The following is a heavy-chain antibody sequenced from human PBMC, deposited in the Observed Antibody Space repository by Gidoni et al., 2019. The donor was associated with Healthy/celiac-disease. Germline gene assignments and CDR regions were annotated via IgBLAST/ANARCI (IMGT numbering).Heavy chain of an antibody. Sequence: EVQLVESGGGLVKPGGALSLSCAASGFTFSSYSMNWVRQAPGKGLEWVSSISSSSSYIYYADSVKVRFTISRDNAKNSLYLQMNSLRAEDTAVYYCAREYSSGWYSDYWGQGTLVTVSS. CDR2: ISSSSSYI. V-gene: IGHV3-21*01. CDR1: GFTFSSYS. CDR3: AREYSSGWYSDY. J-gene: IGHJ4*02. D-gene: IGHD6-19*01.